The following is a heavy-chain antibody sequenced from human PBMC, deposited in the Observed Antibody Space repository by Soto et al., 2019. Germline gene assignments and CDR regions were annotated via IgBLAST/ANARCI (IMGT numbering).Heavy chain of an antibody. Sequence: QVQLVQSGAEVKKPGASVKVSCKASGYSFSDYDINWVRQATGQGPEWMGWMNTNSGNTGYAQKFQGRVTMSRNTSINTAYMELSSLGSEDTAVYYCARDNRYNWNDGGWFDPWGQGTLVTVSS. CDR2: MNTNSGNT. D-gene: IGHD1-20*01. CDR3: ARDNRYNWNDGGWFDP. J-gene: IGHJ5*02. V-gene: IGHV1-8*01. CDR1: GYSFSDYD.